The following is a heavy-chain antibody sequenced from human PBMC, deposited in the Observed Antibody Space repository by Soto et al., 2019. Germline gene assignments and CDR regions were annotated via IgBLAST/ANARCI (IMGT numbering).Heavy chain of an antibody. CDR1: GFNFPTFW. J-gene: IGHJ6*02. V-gene: IGHV5-51*01. CDR3: ARTSAAGKYYYGMDV. Sequence: PGESLKISCKHSGFNFPTFWIGWVRQMPGKGLEWMGIIYPGDSDTRFSPSFQGQVTISADKSISTAYLQWSSLKASDTAMYYCARTSAAGKYYYGMDVWGQGTTVTVSS. CDR2: IYPGDSDT. D-gene: IGHD6-13*01.